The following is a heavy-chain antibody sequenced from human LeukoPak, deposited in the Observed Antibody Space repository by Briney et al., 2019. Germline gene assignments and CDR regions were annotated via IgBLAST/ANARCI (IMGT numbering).Heavy chain of an antibody. CDR2: INPNSGGT. V-gene: IGHV1-2*02. J-gene: IGHJ5*02. CDR3: ARGLDGYNWFDP. Sequence: ASVKVSCKASGYTFTGYYMHWVRQAPGQGLEWMGWINPNSGGTNYAQKFQGRVTMTRDTSISTAYMQLTRLRSDDTAVYYCARGLDGYNWFDPWGQGTLVTVSS. CDR1: GYTFTGYY.